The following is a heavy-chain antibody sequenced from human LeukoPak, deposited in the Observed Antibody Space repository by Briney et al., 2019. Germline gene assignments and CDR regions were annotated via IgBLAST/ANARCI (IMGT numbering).Heavy chain of an antibody. Sequence: SETLSLTCTVSGGSISSYYWSWIRQPPGKGLEWIGYIYYSGSTNYNPSLKSRVTISVDTSKNQFSLKLSSVTAADTAVYYCARHSKYQLLSWYFDLWGRGTLVTVSS. D-gene: IGHD2-2*01. CDR2: IYYSGST. V-gene: IGHV4-59*08. J-gene: IGHJ2*01. CDR3: ARHSKYQLLSWYFDL. CDR1: GGSISSYY.